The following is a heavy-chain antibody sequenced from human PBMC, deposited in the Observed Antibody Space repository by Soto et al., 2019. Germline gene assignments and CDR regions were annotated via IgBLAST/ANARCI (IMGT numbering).Heavy chain of an antibody. CDR2: INHSGST. Sequence: QVRLQQWGAGLLKPSETLSLTCAVFGGSFSGYYWTWIRQPPGKGLEWIGEINHSGSTKYNPSLKSRVTISVDTSKNQFSLKLSSATAADMAVYYSARGQVGSYVYYYYYGMDVWGRGTTVTVS. D-gene: IGHD3-16*01. CDR3: ARGQVGSYVYYYYYGMDV. CDR1: GGSFSGYY. V-gene: IGHV4-34*01. J-gene: IGHJ6*02.